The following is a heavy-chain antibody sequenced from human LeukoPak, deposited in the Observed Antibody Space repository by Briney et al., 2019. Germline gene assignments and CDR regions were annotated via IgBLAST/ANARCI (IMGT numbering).Heavy chain of an antibody. D-gene: IGHD2-2*01. J-gene: IGHJ4*02. CDR1: GFTVSNNY. V-gene: IGHV3-23*01. Sequence: GGSLRLSCAASGFTVSNNYMSWVRQAPGKGLDWVSGISRSGGGTYYIDSVKGRFTISRDNSKNTLYLQMNSLRAEDTAIYYCAKAEGSNPPYDYWGQGTLVTVSS. CDR2: ISRSGGGT. CDR3: AKAEGSNPPYDY.